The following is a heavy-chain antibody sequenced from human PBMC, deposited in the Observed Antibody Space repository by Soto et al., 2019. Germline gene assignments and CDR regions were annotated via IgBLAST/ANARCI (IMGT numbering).Heavy chain of an antibody. D-gene: IGHD3-16*01. CDR2: IIPIFGKA. V-gene: IGHV1-69*01. CDR3: ASGGEYYDENLPHYYFFGMHV. Sequence: QVQLVQSGAEVKKPGSSVKVSCKASGGTFSNYPITWVRRAPGQGLEWLGGIIPIFGKADYTQKFQGRVTIAAAEPTSTAYMEISSLRSEDTAVYYCASGGEYYDENLPHYYFFGMHVWGPGTTVTVSS. J-gene: IGHJ6*02. CDR1: GGTFSNYP.